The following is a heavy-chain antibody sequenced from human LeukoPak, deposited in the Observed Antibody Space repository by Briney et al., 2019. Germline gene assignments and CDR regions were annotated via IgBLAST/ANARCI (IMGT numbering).Heavy chain of an antibody. CDR2: IMPDGGDK. CDR3: GRDLSH. Sequence: GGSLRLSWAASGLSLSTYWMDWVRQPARKWLEWVANIMPDGGDKYHVGSVKGRFTTSRDNAKNSLYLQMNCLRAEDTAVYYCGRDLSHWGQGTLVTVSS. CDR1: GLSLSTYW. J-gene: IGHJ4*02. V-gene: IGHV3-7*01.